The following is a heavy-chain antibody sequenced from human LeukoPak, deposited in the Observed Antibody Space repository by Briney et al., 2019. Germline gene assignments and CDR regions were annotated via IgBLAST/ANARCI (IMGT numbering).Heavy chain of an antibody. V-gene: IGHV3-23*01. Sequence: GGSLRLSCAASGFTFSSYAMSWVRQAPGKGLEWVSVISGSGGSTYYADSVKGRFTISRDNSKNTLYLQMNSLRAEDTAVYSCAKEKLGFWSGYEYWGQGTLVTVSS. D-gene: IGHD3-3*01. J-gene: IGHJ4*02. CDR1: GFTFSSYA. CDR3: AKEKLGFWSGYEY. CDR2: ISGSGGST.